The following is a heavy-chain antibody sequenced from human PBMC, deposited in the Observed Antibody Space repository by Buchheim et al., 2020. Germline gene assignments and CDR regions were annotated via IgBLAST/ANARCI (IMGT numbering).Heavy chain of an antibody. V-gene: IGHV3-30*03. CDR2: ISYDGSNK. Sequence: QVQLVESGGGVVQPGRSLRLSCAASGFTFSSYGMHWVRQAPGKGLEWVAVISYDGSNKYYADSGKGRFTISRDNSKNTLYLQMNSLRAEDTAVYYCATSYYYDSSARYYYYGMDVWGQGTT. CDR3: ATSYYYDSSARYYYYGMDV. CDR1: GFTFSSYG. J-gene: IGHJ6*02. D-gene: IGHD3-22*01.